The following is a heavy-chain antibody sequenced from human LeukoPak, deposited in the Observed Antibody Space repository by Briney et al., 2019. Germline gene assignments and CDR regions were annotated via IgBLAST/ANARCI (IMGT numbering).Heavy chain of an antibody. J-gene: IGHJ4*02. Sequence: QPGGSLRLSCAASGFTFSSYAMHWVRQAPGKGLEWVANIKQDGSEKYYVDSVKGRFTISRDNAKNSLYLQMNSLRAEDTAVYYCARELGTSEIDYWGQGTLVTVSS. CDR1: GFTFSSYA. CDR2: IKQDGSEK. D-gene: IGHD2-2*01. CDR3: ARELGTSEIDY. V-gene: IGHV3-7*01.